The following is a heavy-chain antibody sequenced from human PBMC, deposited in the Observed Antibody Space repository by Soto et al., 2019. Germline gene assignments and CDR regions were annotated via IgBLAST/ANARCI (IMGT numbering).Heavy chain of an antibody. J-gene: IGHJ4*02. CDR2: IDPSDSYT. Sequence: GESLKISCKGSGYSFTSYWISWVRQMPGKGLEWMGRIDPSDSYTNYSPSFQGHVTISADKSISTAYLQWSSLKASDTAMYYYAGDASADDSSANYTAHVYWGQGTLVTVSS. D-gene: IGHD3-22*01. CDR3: AGDASADDSSANYTAHVY. CDR1: GYSFTSYW. V-gene: IGHV5-10-1*01.